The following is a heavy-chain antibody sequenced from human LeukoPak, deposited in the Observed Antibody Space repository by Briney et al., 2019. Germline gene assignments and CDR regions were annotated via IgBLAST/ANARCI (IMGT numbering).Heavy chain of an antibody. CDR1: GGSLSSGGYY. J-gene: IGHJ4*02. D-gene: IGHD3-22*01. Sequence: PSETLSLTCTVSGGSLSSGGYYWSWIRQHPGKGLEWIGYIYYSGSTYYNPSLKSRVTISVDTSKNQFSLKLSSVTAADTAVYYCARDGYYYDSSGYYKRGHIDYWGQGTLVAVSS. V-gene: IGHV4-31*03. CDR3: ARDGYYYDSSGYYKRGHIDY. CDR2: IYYSGST.